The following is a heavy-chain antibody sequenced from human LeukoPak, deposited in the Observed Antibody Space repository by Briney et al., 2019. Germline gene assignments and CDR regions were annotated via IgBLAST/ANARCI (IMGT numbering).Heavy chain of an antibody. V-gene: IGHV3-23*01. D-gene: IGHD6-19*01. CDR3: AKQKYTSGWDYFDY. Sequence: SGGSLRLSCAASGFTFSSYAMSWVRQAPGKGLEWVSTVSGSGGSTYDADSVKGRFTISRDNSKNTLYLQLNSLRAEDTAVYYSAKQKYTSGWDYFDYWGQGTLVTVSS. J-gene: IGHJ4*02. CDR1: GFTFSSYA. CDR2: VSGSGGST.